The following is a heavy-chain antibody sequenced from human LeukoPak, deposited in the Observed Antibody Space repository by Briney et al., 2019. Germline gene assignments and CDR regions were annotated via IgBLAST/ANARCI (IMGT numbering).Heavy chain of an antibody. CDR1: GGSISSYY. J-gene: IGHJ4*02. Sequence: PSETLSLTCTVSGGSISSYYWSWIRQPAGKGLEWIGRIYTSGSTNYNPSLKSRVTMSVDTSKNHFSLKLSSVTAADTAVYYCARDRTYDSSGYYDYWGQGTLVTVSS. D-gene: IGHD3-22*01. CDR2: IYTSGST. CDR3: ARDRTYDSSGYYDY. V-gene: IGHV4-4*07.